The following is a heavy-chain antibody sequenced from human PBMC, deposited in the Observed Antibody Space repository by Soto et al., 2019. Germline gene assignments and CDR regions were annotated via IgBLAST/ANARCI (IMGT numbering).Heavy chain of an antibody. J-gene: IGHJ6*02. CDR3: ARLDCRGGRCPLQSRMDV. CDR1: GYSFTSYW. Sequence: GESLKISCKGSGYSFTSYWIGWVRQMPGKGLEWMGIIYPGDSDTRYSPSFQGQVTISADKSVSTAYLQWSSLKASDTAMYYCARLDCRGGRCPLQSRMDVWDPGTTVTVAS. V-gene: IGHV5-51*01. D-gene: IGHD2-15*01. CDR2: IYPGDSDT.